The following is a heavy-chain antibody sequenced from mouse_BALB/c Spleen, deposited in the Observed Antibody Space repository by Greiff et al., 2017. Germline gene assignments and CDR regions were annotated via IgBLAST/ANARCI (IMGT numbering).Heavy chain of an antibody. D-gene: IGHD2-4*01. CDR3: AKWGDYGAMDY. V-gene: IGHV14-3*02. CDR2: IDPANGNT. J-gene: IGHJ4*01. CDR1: GFNIKDTY. Sequence: EVKLVESGAELVKPGASVKLSCTASGFNIKDTYMHWVKQRPEQGLEWIGRIDPANGNTKYDPKFQGKATITADTSSNTAYLQLSSLTSEDTAVYYCAKWGDYGAMDYWGQGTSVTVSS.